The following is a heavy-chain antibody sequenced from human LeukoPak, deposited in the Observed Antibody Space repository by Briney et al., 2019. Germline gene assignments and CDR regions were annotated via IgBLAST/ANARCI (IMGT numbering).Heavy chain of an antibody. V-gene: IGHV4-4*09. CDR1: GGSISSYY. Sequence: SETLSLTCTGSGGSISSYYWSWIRQPPGKGLEGIGYIYTSGSTNYNPSLKSRVTISVDTSKNQFSLKLSSVTAADTAVYYCARFVAARGKKAAFSDRDYYYYYMDVWGKGTTVTVPS. CDR3: ARFVAARGKKAAFSDRDYYYYYMDV. D-gene: IGHD6-6*01. J-gene: IGHJ6*03. CDR2: IYTSGST.